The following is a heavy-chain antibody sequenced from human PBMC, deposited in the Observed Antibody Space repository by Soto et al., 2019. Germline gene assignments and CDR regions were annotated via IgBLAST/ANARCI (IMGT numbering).Heavy chain of an antibody. Sequence: EVQVVESGGDLVKPGGSLRLSYVTSGFMFSSAWMSWVRQAPGKGLEWVGRIKSKSDGGARDYAAPVKGRFSISRDDSKNTVDLQMNSLRAEDTAVYYCVEGWNDFWGQGTLVTVSS. CDR3: VEGWNDF. V-gene: IGHV3-15*01. J-gene: IGHJ4*02. CDR1: GFMFSSAW. CDR2: IKSKSDGGAR. D-gene: IGHD1-1*01.